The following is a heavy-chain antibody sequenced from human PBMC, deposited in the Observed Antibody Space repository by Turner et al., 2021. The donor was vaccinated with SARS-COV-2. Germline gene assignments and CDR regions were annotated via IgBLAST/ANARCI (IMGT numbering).Heavy chain of an antibody. CDR3: ARERRGYYAEY. V-gene: IGHV3-30*04. Sequence: QVQLVESGGGVFQPGGPLTLSWAASGFSFSNYAMHWVRQAPGKGLEWVAIISNDGRNKYYADSVKGRFTISRDDSKRTLYLQMNSLRPEDTAIYYCARERRGYYAEYWGQGTLVTVSS. CDR2: ISNDGRNK. J-gene: IGHJ4*02. D-gene: IGHD3-3*01. CDR1: GFSFSNYA.